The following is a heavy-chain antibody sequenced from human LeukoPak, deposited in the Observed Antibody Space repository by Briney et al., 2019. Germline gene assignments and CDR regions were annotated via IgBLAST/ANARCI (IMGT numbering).Heavy chain of an antibody. CDR3: ARGKTNIAARPDAYFDY. Sequence: ASVKASCKASGYTFTSYGISWVRQAPGQGLEWMGWISAYNGNTNYAQKLQGRVTMTTDTSTSTAYMELRSLRSDDTAVYYCARGKTNIAARPDAYFDYWGQGTLVTVSS. CDR1: GYTFTSYG. D-gene: IGHD6-6*01. J-gene: IGHJ4*02. CDR2: ISAYNGNT. V-gene: IGHV1-18*01.